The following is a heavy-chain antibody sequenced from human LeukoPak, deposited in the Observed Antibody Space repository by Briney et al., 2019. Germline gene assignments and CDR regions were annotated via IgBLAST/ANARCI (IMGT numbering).Heavy chain of an antibody. V-gene: IGHV3-9*01. CDR2: ISWNSGSI. J-gene: IGHJ6*02. CDR1: GFTFDDYA. CDR3: AKVALGLTEYYYGMDV. D-gene: IGHD2-15*01. Sequence: GRSLRLSCAASGFTFDDYAMHWVRQAPGKGLEWVSGISWNSGSIGYADSVKGRFTISRDNAKNSLYLQMNSPRAEDTALYYCAKVALGLTEYYYGMDVWGQGTTVTVSS.